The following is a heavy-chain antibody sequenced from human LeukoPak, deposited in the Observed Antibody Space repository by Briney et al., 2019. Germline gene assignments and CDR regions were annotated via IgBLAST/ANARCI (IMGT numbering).Heavy chain of an antibody. CDR2: IIPIFGTA. CDR3: ARVSFVPYDSSGYYYYGMDV. V-gene: IGHV1-69*01. D-gene: IGHD3-22*01. CDR1: GGTFSSYA. J-gene: IGHJ6*02. Sequence: SVKVSCKASGGTFSSYAISWVRQAPGQGLEWMGGIIPIFGTANYAQKFQGRVTITADESTSTAYMELSSLRSEDTAVYYCARVSFVPYDSSGYYYYGMDVWGQGTTVTVSS.